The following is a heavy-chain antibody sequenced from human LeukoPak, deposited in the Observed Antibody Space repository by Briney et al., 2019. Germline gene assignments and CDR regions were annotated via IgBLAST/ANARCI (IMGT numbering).Heavy chain of an antibody. V-gene: IGHV3-53*04. CDR3: ARGGLHYDFWSGYGIYFEY. CDR1: GFTLSSNY. J-gene: IGHJ4*02. D-gene: IGHD3-3*01. CDR2: IYSCGST. Sequence: PGGSERLLCRPSGFTLSSNYMSGVRQAPGKGLEWVSVIYSCGSTCYEDSVKGRISSSKYNSKNTLYLQVNSLRAEDTAVYYCARGGLHYDFWSGYGIYFEYWGQRWLVSVSS.